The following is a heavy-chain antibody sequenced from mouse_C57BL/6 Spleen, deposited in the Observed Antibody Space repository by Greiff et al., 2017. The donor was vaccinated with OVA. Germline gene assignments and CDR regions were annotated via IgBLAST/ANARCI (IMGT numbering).Heavy chain of an antibody. D-gene: IGHD1-1*01. Sequence: QVTLKVSGPGILQPSQTLSLTRSFSGFSLSTFGMGVGWIRQPSGKGLEWLAHIWWDDDKYYNPALKSRLTISKDTSKNQVFLKIANVDTADTATYYCARIYLYYYGSSYAMDYWGQGTSVTVSA. V-gene: IGHV8-8*01. CDR1: GFSLSTFGMG. CDR2: IWWDDDK. CDR3: ARIYLYYYGSSYAMDY. J-gene: IGHJ4*01.